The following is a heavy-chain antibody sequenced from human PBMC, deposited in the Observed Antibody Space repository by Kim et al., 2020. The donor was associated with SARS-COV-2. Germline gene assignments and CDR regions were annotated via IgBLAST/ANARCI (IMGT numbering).Heavy chain of an antibody. CDR1: GFTFSSYA. Sequence: GGSLRLSCAASGFTFSSYAMHWVRQAPGKGLEWVAVISYDGSNKYYADSVKGRFTISRDNSKNTLYLQMNSLRAEDTAVYYCADTHEGGAAAGTPAFDIWGQGTMVTVSS. D-gene: IGHD6-13*01. CDR2: ISYDGSNK. CDR3: ADTHEGGAAAGTPAFDI. J-gene: IGHJ3*02. V-gene: IGHV3-30*04.